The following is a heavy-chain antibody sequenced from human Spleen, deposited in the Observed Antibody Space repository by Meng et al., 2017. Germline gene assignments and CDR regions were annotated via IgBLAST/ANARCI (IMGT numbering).Heavy chain of an antibody. CDR1: GGSFSGYY. V-gene: IGHV4-34*01. Sequence: LQQWGAGLLKPSEHLSLPCAVYGGSFSGYYWIWIRQPPGKGREWIGEVNHSGSTNYNPSLKSRVTISLDTSKNQFSLKLSSVTAADTAVYYCARHYRNRRYFDLWGRGTLVTVSS. CDR2: VNHSGST. D-gene: IGHD1-26*01. CDR3: ARHYRNRRYFDL. J-gene: IGHJ2*01.